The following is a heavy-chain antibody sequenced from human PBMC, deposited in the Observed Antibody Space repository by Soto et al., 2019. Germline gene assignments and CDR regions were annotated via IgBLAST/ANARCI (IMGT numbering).Heavy chain of an antibody. Sequence: GGSLRLSCAASGFTFSSYSMNWVRQAPVKGLEWVSSISSSSSYIYYADSVKGRFTISRDNAKNSLYLQMNSLRAEDTAVYYCARTYHYDFWSGPSYYYYYMDVWGKGTTVTVSS. CDR3: ARTYHYDFWSGPSYYYYYMDV. CDR2: ISSSSSYI. CDR1: GFTFSSYS. V-gene: IGHV3-21*01. J-gene: IGHJ6*03. D-gene: IGHD3-3*01.